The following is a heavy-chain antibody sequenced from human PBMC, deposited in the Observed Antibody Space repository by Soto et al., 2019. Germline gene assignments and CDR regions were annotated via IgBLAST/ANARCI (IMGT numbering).Heavy chain of an antibody. D-gene: IGHD5-12*01. CDR3: AKVGGYGQADYGMDV. CDR1: GFTFSSYA. J-gene: IGHJ6*02. CDR2: ISGSGGST. V-gene: IGHV3-23*01. Sequence: EVQLLESGGGLVQPGGSLRLSCAAAGFTFSSYAMSWVRQAPGKGLEWVSAISGSGGSTYYADSVKGRFTISRANSKNTLYLQMNSLRAEDTAVYYCAKVGGYGQADYGMDVWGQGTTVTVSS.